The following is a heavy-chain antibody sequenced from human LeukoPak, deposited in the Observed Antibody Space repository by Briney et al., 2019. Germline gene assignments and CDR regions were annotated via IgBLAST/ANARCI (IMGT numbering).Heavy chain of an antibody. V-gene: IGHV3-23*01. J-gene: IGHJ4*02. CDR1: GFTFSSYA. CDR2: VSGRADST. Sequence: GGSLRLSCAASGFTFSSYAMSWVRQAPGKGLEWVSAVSGRADSTCYADSVKGRFTISRDNSKNTLYLQMNSLRPEDTAVYYCAKDWGAWGYGYCFDYWGQGTLVTVSS. CDR3: AKDWGAWGYGYCFDY. D-gene: IGHD3-16*01.